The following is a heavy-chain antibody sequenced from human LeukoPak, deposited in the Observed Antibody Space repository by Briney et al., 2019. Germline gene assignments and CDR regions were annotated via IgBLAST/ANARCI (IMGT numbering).Heavy chain of an antibody. V-gene: IGHV3-66*01. Sequence: GGSLRLSCAASGFTVSTNYMNWVRQAPGKGLEWVSVIYNGGGTYYADSVKGRFNISRDNSKSTLYLQMNSLRPEDTAVYYCAREAEAFDIWGQGTMVTVSS. CDR2: IYNGGGT. J-gene: IGHJ3*02. CDR3: AREAEAFDI. CDR1: GFTVSTNY.